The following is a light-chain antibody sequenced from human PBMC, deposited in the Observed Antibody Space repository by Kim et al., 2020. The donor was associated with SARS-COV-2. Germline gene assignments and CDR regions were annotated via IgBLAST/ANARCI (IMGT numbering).Light chain of an antibody. V-gene: IGLV3-9*01. CDR1: NIGHKY. J-gene: IGLJ3*02. CDR3: QVWDSSTEV. CDR2: KDS. Sequence: SYELTQPLSVSVALGQTAKITCGGNNIGHKYVHWYQQKPGQAPVLVMYKDSSRPSGIPEPFSGSNSGNTATLTISRAQAGDEAEYYCQVWDSSTEVFGRGSKLTVL.